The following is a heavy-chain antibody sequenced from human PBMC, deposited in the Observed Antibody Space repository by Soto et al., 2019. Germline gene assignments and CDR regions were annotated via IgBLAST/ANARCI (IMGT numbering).Heavy chain of an antibody. CDR1: GDSISNSY. V-gene: IGHV4-59*01. J-gene: IGHJ4*02. D-gene: IGHD3-10*01. CDR3: ARALIYGSGNYPLDY. Sequence: SETLSLTCAVSGDSISNSYWTWIRQTPGKGLEWIGYIYYRGTTNYNPSLKSRVTISVDTSKNHFSLSLRSVTAADTAVYYCARALIYGSGNYPLDYWGQGTLVTV. CDR2: IYYRGTT.